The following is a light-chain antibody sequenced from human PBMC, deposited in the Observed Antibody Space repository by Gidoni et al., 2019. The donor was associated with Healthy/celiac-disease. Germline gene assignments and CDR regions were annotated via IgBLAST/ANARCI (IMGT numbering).Light chain of an antibody. CDR2: LEGSGSY. J-gene: IGLJ3*02. V-gene: IGLV4-60*03. CDR1: SGHSSYI. CDR3: ETWDSNTWV. Sequence: QPVLTQSSSASASRGSSVKLTCTLSSGHSSYIIAWHQQQPGKAPRYLMKLEGSGSYNKGSGVPDRFSGSSSGADRYRTISNLQSEDEADYYCETWDSNTWVFGGGTKLTVL.